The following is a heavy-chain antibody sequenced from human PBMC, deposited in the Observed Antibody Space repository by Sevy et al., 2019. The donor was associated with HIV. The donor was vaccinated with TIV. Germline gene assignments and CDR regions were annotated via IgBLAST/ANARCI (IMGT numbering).Heavy chain of an antibody. V-gene: IGHV3-7*01. CDR3: ARDPDILSGYPSHYFDH. Sequence: GGSLRLSCAASGFSFSKYWMSWVRQAPGKGLEWVANIKEEGSQKNYLESVKGRFTISRDNAKNLLYLQMNNLRADDTAVYYCARDPDILSGYPSHYFDHWGQGTLVTVSS. CDR1: GFSFSKYW. D-gene: IGHD3-9*01. J-gene: IGHJ4*02. CDR2: IKEEGSQK.